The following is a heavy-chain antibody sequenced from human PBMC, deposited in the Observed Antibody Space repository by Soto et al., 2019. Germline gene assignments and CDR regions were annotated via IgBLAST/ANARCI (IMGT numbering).Heavy chain of an antibody. CDR1: RFTFSDYY. Sequence: QVQLVESGGGLVKPGGSLRLSCAASRFTFSDYYMSWIRQAPGKGLEWVSYISNGGSAIYYADSVKGRFTISRDNAKNSLYLQMNSLRAEDTVVYFCAREGSGWYFDSWGQGTLVTVSS. CDR3: AREGSGWYFDS. D-gene: IGHD6-19*01. CDR2: ISNGGSAI. J-gene: IGHJ4*02. V-gene: IGHV3-11*01.